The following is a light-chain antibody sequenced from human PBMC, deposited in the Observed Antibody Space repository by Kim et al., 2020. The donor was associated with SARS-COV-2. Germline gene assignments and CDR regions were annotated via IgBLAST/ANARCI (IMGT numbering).Light chain of an antibody. CDR1: QSVSSSY. Sequence: PGERATLACSASQSVSSSYIAWYQQKPGQAPRLLSYGASSRATGIPDRFSGSGSGTDFTLTISRLEPEDFAVYYCQQYGSSPRTFGGGTKVDIK. V-gene: IGKV3-20*01. J-gene: IGKJ4*01. CDR3: QQYGSSPRT. CDR2: GAS.